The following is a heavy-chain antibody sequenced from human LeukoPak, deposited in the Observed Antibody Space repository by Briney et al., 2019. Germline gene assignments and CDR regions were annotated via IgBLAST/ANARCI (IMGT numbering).Heavy chain of an antibody. V-gene: IGHV1-69*04. CDR2: IIPILGVT. D-gene: IGHD3-9*01. J-gene: IGHJ4*02. CDR3: ARGGGVDILAGFQY. CDR1: GGTFTNYA. Sequence: SVTVSCKASGGTFTNYAINWVRQAPGQGLEWMGRIIPILGVTNYAQKFQGRVTITADQSTSTAYMELSSLRSEDTAVYYCARGGGVDILAGFQYWGQGTLVNASS.